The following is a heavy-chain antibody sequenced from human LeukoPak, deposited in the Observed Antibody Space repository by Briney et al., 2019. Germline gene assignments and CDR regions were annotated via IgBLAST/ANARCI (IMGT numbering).Heavy chain of an antibody. CDR2: IRPETGEP. Sequence: EASVKLSCKISGFGLSVLSIHWMRQAPGKGLEWVGGIRPETGEPIFAQKFRGRVTITEDTFTDTGYLELRGLTSEDTAVYYCSTDSGRSYFYFDFWGQGTLVTVSS. CDR3: STDSGRSYFYFDF. CDR1: GFGLSVLS. J-gene: IGHJ4*02. V-gene: IGHV1-24*01. D-gene: IGHD3-10*01.